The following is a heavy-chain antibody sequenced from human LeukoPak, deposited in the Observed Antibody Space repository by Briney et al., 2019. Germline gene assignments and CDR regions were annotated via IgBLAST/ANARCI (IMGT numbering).Heavy chain of an antibody. CDR2: INHSGST. Sequence: PSETLSLTCAVYGGSFSGYYWSWIRQPPGKGLEWIGEINHSGSTNYNPSLKSRVTMSVDTSKNQFSLKLSPVTAADTAVYYCARDIGIAAAGTFWFDHWGQGTLVTVSS. CDR3: ARDIGIAAAGTFWFDH. CDR1: GGSFSGYY. J-gene: IGHJ5*02. D-gene: IGHD6-13*01. V-gene: IGHV4-34*01.